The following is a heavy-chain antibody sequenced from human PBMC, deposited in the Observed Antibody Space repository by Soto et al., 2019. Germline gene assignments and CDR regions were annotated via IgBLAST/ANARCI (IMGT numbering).Heavy chain of an antibody. J-gene: IGHJ4*02. Sequence: PGGSLRLSCAASGFMFDDYGMSWVRQAPGKGLEWVSGINWNGGSTGYADSVKGRFTISRDNAKNSLYLQMHSLRADDTALYYCAKTTLLGLWFPFDYWGQGTLVTVSS. CDR3: AKTTLLGLWFPFDY. V-gene: IGHV3-20*04. CDR1: GFMFDDYG. D-gene: IGHD3-10*01. CDR2: INWNGGST.